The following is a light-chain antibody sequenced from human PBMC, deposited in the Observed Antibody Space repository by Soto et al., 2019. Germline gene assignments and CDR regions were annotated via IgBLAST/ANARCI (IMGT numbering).Light chain of an antibody. CDR3: QQYDNWHIT. CDR2: AAS. V-gene: IGKV3-15*01. Sequence: EIAMTQSPATLSVSQGERATLSCRAAQSFGSDLSCFQHKPGQAPSLLIYAASTRAAGIAARLSGSGSGTEFTPTISSLQSEDFVVYYCQQYDNWHITFGQGTRLEI. J-gene: IGKJ5*01. CDR1: QSFGSD.